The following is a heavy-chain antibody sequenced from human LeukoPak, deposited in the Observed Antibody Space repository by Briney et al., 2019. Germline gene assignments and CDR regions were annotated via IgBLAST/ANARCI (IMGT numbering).Heavy chain of an antibody. J-gene: IGHJ4*02. D-gene: IGHD2/OR15-2a*01. CDR3: ARDVK. Sequence: GGSLRLSCTASGFTFSSCWMSWVRQAPGKGPELVASIKEDGSDKHYVASVKGRFTISRDNAKNSLYLQMNSLRAEDTAIYYCARDVKWGQGTLVTVSS. CDR1: GFTFSSCW. V-gene: IGHV3-7*05. CDR2: IKEDGSDK.